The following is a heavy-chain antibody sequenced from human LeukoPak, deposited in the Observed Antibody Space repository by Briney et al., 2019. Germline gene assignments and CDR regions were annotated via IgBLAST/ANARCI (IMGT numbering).Heavy chain of an antibody. CDR3: ARAEVGATPFVFDY. CDR1: GFTFSTYG. V-gene: IGHV3-23*01. CDR2: IGPSGGYT. J-gene: IGHJ4*02. D-gene: IGHD1-26*01. Sequence: GGSLRLSCAASGFTFSTYGLSWVRQAPGQGLEWVSVIGPSGGYTNYADSVKGRFTISRDDSKNTLYLQMNSLRAEDTAVYYCARAEVGATPFVFDYWGQGTLVTVSS.